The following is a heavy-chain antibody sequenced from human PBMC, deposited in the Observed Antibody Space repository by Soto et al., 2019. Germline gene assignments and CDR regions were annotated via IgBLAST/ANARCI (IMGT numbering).Heavy chain of an antibody. J-gene: IGHJ5*02. Sequence: QVQLQESGPGLVKPSGTLSLTCAVSGGSISSSNWWSWVRQPPGKGLEWIGEIYHSGSTNYNPSLKSGVTISVDKSKNQFSLKLSSVTAADTAVYYCARAIDYYDSSGYGNWFDPWGQGTLVTVSS. D-gene: IGHD3-22*01. V-gene: IGHV4-4*02. CDR3: ARAIDYYDSSGYGNWFDP. CDR1: GGSISSSNW. CDR2: IYHSGST.